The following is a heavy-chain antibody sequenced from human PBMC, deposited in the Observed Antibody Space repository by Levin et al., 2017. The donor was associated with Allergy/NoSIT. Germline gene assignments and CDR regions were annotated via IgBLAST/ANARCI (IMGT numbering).Heavy chain of an antibody. CDR2: IKQDGSEK. Sequence: GGSLRLSCAASGFTFSSYWMSWVRQAPGKGLEWVANIKQDGSEKYYVDSVKGRFTISRDNAKNSLYLQMNSLRAEDTAVYYCARVRQLQTYYDFWSGYYSPLEFDYWGQGTLVTVSS. CDR3: ARVRQLQTYYDFWSGYYSPLEFDY. D-gene: IGHD3-3*01. V-gene: IGHV3-7*01. J-gene: IGHJ4*02. CDR1: GFTFSSYW.